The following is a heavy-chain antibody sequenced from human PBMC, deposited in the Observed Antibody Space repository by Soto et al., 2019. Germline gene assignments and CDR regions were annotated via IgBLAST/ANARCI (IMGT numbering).Heavy chain of an antibody. CDR2: ILNSADTV. Sequence: EVQLVESGGGLVQPGGSLRLSCVGSGLFFGDYSMNWIRPAPGRGLEWVSFILNSADTVYYADSVKGRFTVSRDNAKNSLFLQIDSLRIEDTAVYYCTGAGVTSGPGYWGQGAMVTVS. CDR1: GLFFGDYS. J-gene: IGHJ4*02. D-gene: IGHD1-26*01. CDR3: TGAGVTSGPGY. V-gene: IGHV3-48*01.